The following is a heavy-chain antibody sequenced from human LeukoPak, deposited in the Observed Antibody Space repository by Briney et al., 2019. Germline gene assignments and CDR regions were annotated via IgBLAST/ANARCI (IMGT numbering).Heavy chain of an antibody. J-gene: IGHJ4*02. CDR3: ARGYYDSSGYIV. CDR2: INHSGST. Sequence: SETLSLTCAVYGGSFSGYYWSWIRQPPGKGLEWIGEINHSGSTNYNPSLKNRVTISVDTSKNQFSLKLSSVTAADTAVYYCARGYYDSSGYIVWGQGTLVTVSS. D-gene: IGHD3-22*01. V-gene: IGHV4-34*01. CDR1: GGSFSGYY.